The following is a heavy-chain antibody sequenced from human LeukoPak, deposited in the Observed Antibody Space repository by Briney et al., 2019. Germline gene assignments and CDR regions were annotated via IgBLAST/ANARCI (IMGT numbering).Heavy chain of an antibody. D-gene: IGHD1-26*01. J-gene: IGHJ4*02. CDR2: IDQDGSEK. CDR3: ASGAGWESGY. V-gene: IGHV3-7*01. Sequence: GGSLRLSCAVSGSTSSRNFMSWVRQTPEKGLEWVANIDQDGSEKNYVDSVRGRFTISRDNAKNSLFLQMNSLRAEDTAIYYCASGAGWESGYWGQGTLVTVSS. CDR1: GSTSSRNF.